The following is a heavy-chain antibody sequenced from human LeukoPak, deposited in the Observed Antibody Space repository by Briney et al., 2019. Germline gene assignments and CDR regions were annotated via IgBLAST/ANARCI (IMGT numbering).Heavy chain of an antibody. Sequence: GASVKVSCNASGGTFSSYAISWVRQAPGQGLEWMGGIVPIFGTANYAQKFQGRVTITADESTSTAYMELSSLRSEDTAVYYCARDAPGDFWSGPIGGYFDYWGQGTLVTVSS. D-gene: IGHD3-3*01. CDR2: IVPIFGTA. V-gene: IGHV1-69*13. J-gene: IGHJ4*02. CDR1: GGTFSSYA. CDR3: ARDAPGDFWSGPIGGYFDY.